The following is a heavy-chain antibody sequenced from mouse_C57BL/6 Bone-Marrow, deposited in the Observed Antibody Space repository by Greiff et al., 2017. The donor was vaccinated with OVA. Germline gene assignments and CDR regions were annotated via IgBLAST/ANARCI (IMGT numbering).Heavy chain of an antibody. CDR1: GYTFTRYW. CDR2: IYPGSGST. V-gene: IGHV1-55*01. CDR3: ARETDYYGSSYWYFDV. D-gene: IGHD1-1*01. Sequence: VQLQQPGAELVKPGASVKMSCKASGYTFTRYWITWVKQRPGQGLEWIGDIYPGSGSTNYNEKFKSQATLTVDTSSSTAYMQLSSLTSEDSAVYYWARETDYYGSSYWYFDVWGTGTTVTVSS. J-gene: IGHJ1*03.